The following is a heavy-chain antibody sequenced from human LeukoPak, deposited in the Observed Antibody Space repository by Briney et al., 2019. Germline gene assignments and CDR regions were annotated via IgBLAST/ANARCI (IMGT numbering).Heavy chain of an antibody. V-gene: IGHV3-33*01. CDR3: ARDCSSTSCTAWGAFDI. CDR2: IWYDGSNK. J-gene: IGHJ3*02. CDR1: GFTFSSYG. D-gene: IGHD2-2*01. Sequence: PGRSLRLSCAASGFTFSSYGTHWVRQAPGKGLEWVAVIWYDGSNKYYADSVKGRFTISRDNSKNTLYLQMNSLRAEDTAVYYCARDCSSTSCTAWGAFDIWGQGTMVTVSS.